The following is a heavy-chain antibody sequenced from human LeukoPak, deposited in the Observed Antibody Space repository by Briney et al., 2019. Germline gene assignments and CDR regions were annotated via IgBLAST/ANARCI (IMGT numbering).Heavy chain of an antibody. D-gene: IGHD2-2*01. CDR2: IKSKTDGGTT. CDR3: TTEVGYCSSTSCYDFDY. V-gene: IGHV3-15*01. CDR1: GFTFSNAW. Sequence: GGSLRLSCAASGFTFSNAWMSWVRQAPGKGLEWVGRIKSKTDGGTTDYAAPVKGRFTISRDDSKNTLYLQMNSLKTEDTAVYYCTTEVGYCSSTSCYDFDYWGQGTLVTVSS. J-gene: IGHJ4*02.